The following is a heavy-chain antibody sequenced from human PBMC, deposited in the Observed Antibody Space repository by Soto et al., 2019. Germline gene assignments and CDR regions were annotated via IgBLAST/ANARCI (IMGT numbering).Heavy chain of an antibody. D-gene: IGHD3-16*01. CDR3: AKEGAA. CDR2: ISYDGVDK. Sequence: QVKLVESGGGVVQPGRSLGLSCAASGFTFSSYGMHWVRQAPGKGLEWVAVISYDGVDKYYADSMKGRFTISRDNSKNTLYLQMNSLRAEDTAVYYCAKEGAAWGHGTLVTVSS. J-gene: IGHJ5*01. V-gene: IGHV3-30*18. CDR1: GFTFSSYG.